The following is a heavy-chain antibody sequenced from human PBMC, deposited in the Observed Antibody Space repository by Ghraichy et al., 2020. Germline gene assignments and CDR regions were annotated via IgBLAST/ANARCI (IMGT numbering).Heavy chain of an antibody. J-gene: IGHJ4*02. V-gene: IGHV3-23*01. CDR1: GFTFSSSA. CDR2: ISPSGGRT. Sequence: GSLRLSCEASGFTFSSSAMSWVRQAPGKGLEWVSIISPSGGRTFHADSVKGRFTISRDPSTSTLYLQMNSLRAADTAVYFCARHPDCGGDCYSTKLDYWGQGNLVTISS. CDR3: ARHPDCGGDCYSTKLDY. D-gene: IGHD2-21*02.